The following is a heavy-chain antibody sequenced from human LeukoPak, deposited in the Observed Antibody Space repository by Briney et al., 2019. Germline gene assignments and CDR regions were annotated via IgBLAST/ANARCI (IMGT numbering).Heavy chain of an antibody. CDR2: IYPRDSDT. CDR3: ARHIQGCSADY. Sequence: GESLKISCKASGYTFDIYWIGWVRQMPGKGLEWMGIIYPRDSDTRYSPSFQGQVTISADKSISTAYLQWNSLKVSDTAMYYCARHIQGCSADYWGQGTLVTVSS. D-gene: IGHD6-19*01. J-gene: IGHJ4*02. V-gene: IGHV5-51*01. CDR1: GYTFDIYW.